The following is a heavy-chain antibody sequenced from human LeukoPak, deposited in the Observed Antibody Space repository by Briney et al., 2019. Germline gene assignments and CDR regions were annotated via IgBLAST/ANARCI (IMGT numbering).Heavy chain of an antibody. Sequence: SETLSLTCAVSGGSISSGGYSWSWIRQAPGKGLEWIGYIYYSGSTYYNPSLKSRVSISIDTSKNQFSLKLSSVTAADTAVYYCARDGSGSYLPFDIWGQGTVVTVSS. CDR2: IYYSGST. CDR3: ARDGSGSYLPFDI. J-gene: IGHJ3*02. V-gene: IGHV4-30-4*07. D-gene: IGHD3-10*01. CDR1: GGSISSGGYS.